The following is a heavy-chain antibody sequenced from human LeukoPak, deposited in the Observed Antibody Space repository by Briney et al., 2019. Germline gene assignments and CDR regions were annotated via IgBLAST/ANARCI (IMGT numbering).Heavy chain of an antibody. Sequence: PSETLSLTCAVYGGSFSGYYWSWIRQPPGKGLEWIGYIYYSGSTYYNPSLKSRVTISVDTSKNQFSLKLSSVTAADTAVYYCARLRPDYYDSSGYYLFDYWGQGTLVTVSS. CDR3: ARLRPDYYDSSGYYLFDY. CDR1: GGSFSGYY. V-gene: IGHV4-34*01. J-gene: IGHJ4*02. D-gene: IGHD3-22*01. CDR2: IYYSGST.